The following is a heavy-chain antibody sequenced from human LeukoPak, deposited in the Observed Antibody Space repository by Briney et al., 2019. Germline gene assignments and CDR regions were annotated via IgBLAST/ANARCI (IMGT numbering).Heavy chain of an antibody. J-gene: IGHJ4*02. D-gene: IGHD2-2*03. CDR3: AKHGYCSGISCFFDF. Sequence: TGGSLRLSCAASGFTLSSYSMNWVRQAPGKGLEWVSGISGSGPYTFYTDSVKGRFTISRDSPKNALYLQMNSLRAGDTALYYCAKHGYCSGISCFFDFWGQGTLVTVSS. CDR1: GFTLSSYS. V-gene: IGHV3-23*01. CDR2: ISGSGPYT.